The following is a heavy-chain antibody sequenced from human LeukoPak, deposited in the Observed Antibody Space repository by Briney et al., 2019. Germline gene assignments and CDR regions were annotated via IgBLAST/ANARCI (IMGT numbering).Heavy chain of an antibody. D-gene: IGHD6-13*01. Sequence: SETLSLTCTVSGGPISSHDWTWIRQPAGKGLEWIGRIYISGSPNYNPSLKSRVTMSVDTSKNQFSLKLTSVTAADTAVYYCARVSSSWYQDWYFDRWGRGTLVTVSS. CDR3: ARVSSSWYQDWYFDR. CDR1: GGPISSHD. CDR2: IYISGSP. J-gene: IGHJ2*01. V-gene: IGHV4-4*07.